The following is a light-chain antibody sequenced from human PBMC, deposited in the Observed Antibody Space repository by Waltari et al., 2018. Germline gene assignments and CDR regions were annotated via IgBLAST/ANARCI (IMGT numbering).Light chain of an antibody. J-gene: IGKJ1*01. CDR2: GAS. CDR3: QHYVSLPAT. Sequence: IVLTQSPGTLSLSPGERATLSCRASQSVGRTLAWYQQKPGQAPRLLIYGASIRATGIPDRFSGGWSGTDFSLGINRLEPEDFAVYYCQHYVSLPATFGQGTKVEIK. CDR1: QSVGRT. V-gene: IGKV3-20*01.